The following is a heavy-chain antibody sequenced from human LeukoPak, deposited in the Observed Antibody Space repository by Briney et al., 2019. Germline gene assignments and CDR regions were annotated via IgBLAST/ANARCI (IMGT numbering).Heavy chain of an antibody. J-gene: IGHJ4*02. D-gene: IGHD6-19*01. V-gene: IGHV3-30*18. CDR1: GFTFSSYG. CDR2: ISYDGSNK. CDR3: AKLSGWYGGQWFDY. Sequence: GRSLRLSCAASGFTFSSYGMHWVRQAPGKGLEWVAVISYDGSNKYYADSVKGRFTISRDNSKNTLYLQMNSLRAEDTAVYYCAKLSGWYGGQWFDYWGQGTLVTVSP.